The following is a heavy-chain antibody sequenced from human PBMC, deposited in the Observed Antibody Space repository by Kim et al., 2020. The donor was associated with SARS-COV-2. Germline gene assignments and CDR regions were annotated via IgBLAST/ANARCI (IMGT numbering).Heavy chain of an antibody. Sequence: YSGSVKGRFTISRDNARSTVDLQMNSLSPEDTAVYYCARGTGSYGFDSWGQGVLVAVSS. D-gene: IGHD3-10*01. CDR3: ARGTGSYGFDS. V-gene: IGHV3-74*03. J-gene: IGHJ4*02.